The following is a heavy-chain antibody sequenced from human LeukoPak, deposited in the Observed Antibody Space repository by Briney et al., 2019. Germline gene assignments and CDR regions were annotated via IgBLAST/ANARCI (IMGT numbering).Heavy chain of an antibody. CDR1: GYTLISYG. CDR3: ARVPKMTTVSPTVDY. Sequence: ASVKVSCKSSGYTLISYGISWLRQAPGQGLEWMGWISVYNGNTKYAQKLQGRVTVTTDTSKSTAYMELRSLRSDDTAVYYCARVPKMTTVSPTVDYWGQGTLVTVSS. V-gene: IGHV1-18*01. CDR2: ISVYNGNT. D-gene: IGHD4-17*01. J-gene: IGHJ4*02.